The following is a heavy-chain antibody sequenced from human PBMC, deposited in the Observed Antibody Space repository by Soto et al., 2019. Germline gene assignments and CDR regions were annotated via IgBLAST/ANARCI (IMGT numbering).Heavy chain of an antibody. V-gene: IGHV3-23*01. Sequence: PGGSLRLSCAASGFTFSSYAMSWVRQAPGKGLEWVSAISGSGGSTYYADSVKGRFTISRDNSKNTLYLQMNSLRAEDTAVYYCANVRSSGYRPSQEFDYWGQGPRVTVPS. D-gene: IGHD3-22*01. J-gene: IGHJ4*02. CDR3: ANVRSSGYRPSQEFDY. CDR1: GFTFSSYA. CDR2: ISGSGGST.